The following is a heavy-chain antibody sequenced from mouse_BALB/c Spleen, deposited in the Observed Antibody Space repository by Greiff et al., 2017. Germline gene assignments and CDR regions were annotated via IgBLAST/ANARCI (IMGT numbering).Heavy chain of an antibody. CDR1: GFTFSSYA. CDR2: ISSGGST. J-gene: IGHJ3*01. D-gene: IGHD2-4*01. Sequence: EVKLVESGGGLVKPGGSLKLSCAASGFTFSSYAMSWVRQTPEKRLEWVASISSGGSTYYPDSVKGRFTISRDNARNILYLQMSSLRSEDTAMYYCARDYYDYDDGFAYWGQGTLVTVSA. CDR3: ARDYYDYDDGFAY. V-gene: IGHV5-6-5*01.